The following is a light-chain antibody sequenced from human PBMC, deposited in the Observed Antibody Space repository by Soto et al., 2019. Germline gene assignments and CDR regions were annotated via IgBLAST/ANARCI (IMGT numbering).Light chain of an antibody. J-gene: IGKJ1*01. Sequence: EIVMTQSPATLSVSPGERATLSCRASQSVSSNLAWYQQKPGQAPRLLIYGASTRATGIPARFSGSGSGTDVTLTISSLQSEDFAVYYCQQYNNWPWTFGQGTKVESK. CDR2: GAS. CDR1: QSVSSN. V-gene: IGKV3-15*01. CDR3: QQYNNWPWT.